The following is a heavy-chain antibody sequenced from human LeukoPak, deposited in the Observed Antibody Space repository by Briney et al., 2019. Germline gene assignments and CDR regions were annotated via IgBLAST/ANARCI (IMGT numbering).Heavy chain of an antibody. D-gene: IGHD1-26*01. Sequence: GASVKVSCKASGFTFSGYYIYWVRQAPGQGLEWMGWIDPNSGGQNYAQKLQGRVTMTRDTSTYTLYMELSSLRSEDPAVYYCASYGVGATTLDAFDIWGHGTMVIVSS. V-gene: IGHV1-2*02. CDR1: GFTFSGYY. CDR3: ASYGVGATTLDAFDI. J-gene: IGHJ3*02. CDR2: IDPNSGGQ.